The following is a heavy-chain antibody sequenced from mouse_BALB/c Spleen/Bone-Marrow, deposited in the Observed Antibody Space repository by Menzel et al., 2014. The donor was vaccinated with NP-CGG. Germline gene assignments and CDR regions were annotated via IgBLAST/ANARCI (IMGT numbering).Heavy chain of an antibody. Sequence: EVKLMESGGGLVQPGDSLRLSCATSGFTFSDFYMEWVRQPPGKRLEWIAASRNKAKYYTTEYSASVKGRIIVSRDTSQSVLYLQMNALRAEDTAIYYCARDVGYGNYFVYWGQGTLVTVSA. CDR1: GFTFSDFY. D-gene: IGHD2-10*02. CDR2: SRNKAKYYTT. V-gene: IGHV7-1*02. CDR3: ARDVGYGNYFVY. J-gene: IGHJ3*01.